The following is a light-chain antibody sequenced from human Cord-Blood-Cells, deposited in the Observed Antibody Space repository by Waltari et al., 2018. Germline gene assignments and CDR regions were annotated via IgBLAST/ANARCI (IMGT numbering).Light chain of an antibody. CDR1: NTGSKS. CDR3: QVWDSSSDHWV. J-gene: IGLJ3*02. Sequence: SYVLPQPPSASVAPGKTARITCGGNNTGSKSGHWYQKKPGQAPVPVTYYDSDRASGIPERFSGSNSGNTATLTISRVEAGDEADYYCQVWDSSSDHWVFGGGTKLTVL. CDR2: YDS. V-gene: IGLV3-21*04.